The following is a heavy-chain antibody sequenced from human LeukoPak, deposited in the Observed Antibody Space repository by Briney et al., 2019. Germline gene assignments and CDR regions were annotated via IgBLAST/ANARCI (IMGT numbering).Heavy chain of an antibody. CDR1: GFTFGDYA. Sequence: GSLRLSCTASGFTFGDYAMSWVRQAPGKGLEWVGFIRSKAYGGTTEYAASVKGRFTISRDDSKSIAYLQMNSLKTEDTAVYYCTRNQNGLQWLAHYYYYYGMGVWGKGTTVTVSS. J-gene: IGHJ6*04. CDR2: IRSKAYGGTT. CDR3: TRNQNGLQWLAHYYYYYGMGV. D-gene: IGHD6-19*01. V-gene: IGHV3-49*04.